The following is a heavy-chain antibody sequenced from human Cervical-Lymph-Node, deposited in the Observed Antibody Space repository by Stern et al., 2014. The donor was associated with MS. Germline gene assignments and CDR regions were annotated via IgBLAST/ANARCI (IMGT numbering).Heavy chain of an antibody. Sequence: VQLVQSGAEVKRLGSSMKVSCKASGGTFSSYAISWVRQAPGQGLEWMGGIIPVFGTTSYAQKFKGRVTITADGYTSTVYMELSSLRSEDTAVYYCASRSSTSLFDSWGQGTLVSVSS. V-gene: IGHV1-69*01. D-gene: IGHD2-2*01. J-gene: IGHJ4*02. CDR1: GGTFSSYA. CDR3: ASRSSTSLFDS. CDR2: IIPVFGTT.